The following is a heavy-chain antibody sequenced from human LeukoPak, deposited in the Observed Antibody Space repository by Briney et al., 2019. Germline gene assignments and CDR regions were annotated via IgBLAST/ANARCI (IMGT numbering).Heavy chain of an antibody. CDR3: AKDFESGDYFDY. Sequence: GGSLRLSCAASGFTFNTYAMSWVRQAPGKGLEWVSGISGSGGSTYYADSVKGRFIISRDNSKNTLNLQMTSLRAEDTAVYYCAKDFESGDYFDYWGQGTLVTVSS. CDR1: GFTFNTYA. CDR2: ISGSGGST. D-gene: IGHD3-10*01. J-gene: IGHJ4*02. V-gene: IGHV3-23*01.